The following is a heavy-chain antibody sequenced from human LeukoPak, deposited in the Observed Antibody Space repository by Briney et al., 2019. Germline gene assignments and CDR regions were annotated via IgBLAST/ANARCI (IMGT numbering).Heavy chain of an antibody. V-gene: IGHV3-7*04. CDR2: IKHDGSAK. D-gene: IGHD2-2*01. J-gene: IGHJ5*02. CDR1: GFTFGNYW. CDR3: AGGYCPDTSCYPNWLDP. Sequence: GGSLRLSCAASGFTFGNYWMTWVRQAPGKGLEWVANIKHDGSAKYYVDSVKGRFTISRDNAKNSLYLQMNSLRAEDTAVYYCAGGYCPDTSCYPNWLDPWGQGTLVTVSS.